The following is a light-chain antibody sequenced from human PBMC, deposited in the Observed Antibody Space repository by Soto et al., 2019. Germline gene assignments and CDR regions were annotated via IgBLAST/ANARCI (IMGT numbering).Light chain of an antibody. CDR1: QGISSA. V-gene: IGKV1D-13*01. CDR2: DAS. CDR3: QQFNNYPRSIT. Sequence: AIQLTQSPSSLSASVGDRVTITCRASQGISSALAWYQQKPGKAPKLLIYDASSLESGVPSRFSGSGSGTDFTLTIGSLQPEDFATYYCQQFNNYPRSITFGQGTRLEIK. J-gene: IGKJ5*01.